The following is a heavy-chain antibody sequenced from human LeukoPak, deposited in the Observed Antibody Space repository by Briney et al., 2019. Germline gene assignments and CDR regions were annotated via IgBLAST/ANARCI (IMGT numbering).Heavy chain of an antibody. J-gene: IGHJ6*02. CDR2: ISSSGSTI. Sequence: GRSLRLSCAASGFTFSSYGMHWVRQAPGKGLEWVSYISSSGSTIYYADSVKGRFTISRDNAKNSLYLQMNSLRAEDTAVYYCARVRGSRYFATHYYGMDVWGQGTTVTVSS. CDR3: ARVRGSRYFATHYYGMDV. V-gene: IGHV3-48*04. CDR1: GFTFSSYG. D-gene: IGHD3-9*01.